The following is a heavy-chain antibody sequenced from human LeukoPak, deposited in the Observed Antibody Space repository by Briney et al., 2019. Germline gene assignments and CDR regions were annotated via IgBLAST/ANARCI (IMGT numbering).Heavy chain of an antibody. CDR2: IRSKTYGKTT. D-gene: IGHD3-16*01. J-gene: IGHJ4*02. CDR3: TRFVPYLDY. CDR1: GFTFGDHA. Sequence: GRSLRLSCTASGFTFGDHAMSWVRQAPGKGREWVGFIRSKTYGKTTEYAASVKGRFTISRDDSKNIAYLQMNSLKTEDTAIYYCTRFVPYLDYWGQGTLVTVSS. V-gene: IGHV3-49*04.